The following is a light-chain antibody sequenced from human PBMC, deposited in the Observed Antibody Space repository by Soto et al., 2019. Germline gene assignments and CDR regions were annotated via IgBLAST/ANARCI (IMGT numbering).Light chain of an antibody. J-gene: IGLJ1*01. CDR2: DVT. Sequence: SALTQPASVSGSPGQSITISCTGTSSDIGAYNYASWYQQHPVKAPKLMIYDVTNRPSGVSDRFSGSKSGNTASLTISGLQAEDEADYYCSSYTSSSTPYVFGTGTKVTVL. CDR1: SSDIGAYNY. V-gene: IGLV2-14*01. CDR3: SSYTSSSTPYV.